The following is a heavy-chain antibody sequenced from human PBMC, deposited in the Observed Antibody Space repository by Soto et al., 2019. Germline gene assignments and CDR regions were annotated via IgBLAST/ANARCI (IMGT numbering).Heavy chain of an antibody. J-gene: IGHJ4*02. V-gene: IGHV1-18*01. Sequence: QVHLLQSGAEVKKPGASVKVSCKASGYMFTTYGITWVRQAPGQGLEWMGWVNPDNGNTNYAQNLKGRVTMTKDTSTGTAYRDLRSLRSDDTAVYYCARGTSGPPDYWGQGTLVTVSS. D-gene: IGHD2-15*01. CDR3: ARGTSGPPDY. CDR1: GYMFTTYG. CDR2: VNPDNGNT.